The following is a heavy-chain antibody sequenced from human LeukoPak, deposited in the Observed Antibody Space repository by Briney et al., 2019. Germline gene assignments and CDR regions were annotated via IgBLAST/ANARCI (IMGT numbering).Heavy chain of an antibody. J-gene: IGHJ4*02. V-gene: IGHV1-46*01. CDR3: ARDFPTTVTYYDILTGFDY. Sequence: ASVKVSCKASGYTFTSYYMHWVRQAPGQGLEWMGIINPSGGSTSYAQKFQGRVTMTRDTSTSTVYMKLSSLRSEDTAVYYCARDFPTTVTYYDILTGFDYWGQGTLVTVSS. D-gene: IGHD3-9*01. CDR2: INPSGGST. CDR1: GYTFTSYY.